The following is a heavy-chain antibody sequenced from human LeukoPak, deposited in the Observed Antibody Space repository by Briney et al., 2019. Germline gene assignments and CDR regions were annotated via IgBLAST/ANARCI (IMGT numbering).Heavy chain of an antibody. CDR3: ASAGGDTRSPLPFYY. V-gene: IGHV3-7*03. D-gene: IGHD2-2*01. Sequence: GGSLRLSCAASGFTFGSYWMHWVRQAPGKGLEWVANIKQDGSEKYYVDSVKGRFTISRDNAENSLCLQMNSLRAEDTAVYYCASAGGDTRSPLPFYYWGQGTLVTVSS. CDR1: GFTFGSYW. CDR2: IKQDGSEK. J-gene: IGHJ4*02.